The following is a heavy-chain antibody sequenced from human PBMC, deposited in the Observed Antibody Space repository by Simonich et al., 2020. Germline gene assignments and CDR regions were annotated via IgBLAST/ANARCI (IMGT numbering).Heavy chain of an antibody. CDR1: GYSISSGYY. D-gene: IGHD6-13*01. CDR3: ARVGYSNYYYYGMDV. CDR2: IYHRGST. V-gene: IGHV4-38-2*02. Sequence: QVQLQESGPGLVKPSEPLSLTCSVSGYSISSGYYWGCLRPPPGKGLEWIGSIYHRGSTNYNPSHKSRVTISVDTSKNQFSLKLSSVTAADTAVYYCARVGYSNYYYYGMDVWGQGTTVTVSS. J-gene: IGHJ6*02.